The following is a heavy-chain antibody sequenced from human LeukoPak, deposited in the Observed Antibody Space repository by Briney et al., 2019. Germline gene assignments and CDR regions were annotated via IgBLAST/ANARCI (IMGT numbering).Heavy chain of an antibody. CDR1: GFPLYDFY. J-gene: IGHJ4*02. Sequence: PGGSLTLSCAPSGFPLYDFYMSCIPESPGGGVECMSYISSSNNTIYHAHSLKDRLTISRDNAKNTLYLDMRNVRAEDTAIYYCARDMGSEYNYGFPFDYWGQGILVTVSS. D-gene: IGHD5-18*01. CDR3: ARDMGSEYNYGFPFDY. CDR2: ISSSNNTI. V-gene: IGHV3-11*01.